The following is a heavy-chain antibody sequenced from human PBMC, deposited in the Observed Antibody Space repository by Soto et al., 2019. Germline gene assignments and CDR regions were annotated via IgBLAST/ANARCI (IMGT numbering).Heavy chain of an antibody. J-gene: IGHJ4*02. CDR2: ISSSSSTI. CDR3: AREMSWYSYGPDY. Sequence: GGSLRLSCAASGFNFHTYTMTWVRQAPGKGLEWVSYISSSSSTIYYADSVKGRFTISRDNAKNSLYLQMNSLRDEDTAVYYCAREMSWYSYGPDYWGQGTLVTVSS. D-gene: IGHD5-18*01. V-gene: IGHV3-48*02. CDR1: GFNFHTYT.